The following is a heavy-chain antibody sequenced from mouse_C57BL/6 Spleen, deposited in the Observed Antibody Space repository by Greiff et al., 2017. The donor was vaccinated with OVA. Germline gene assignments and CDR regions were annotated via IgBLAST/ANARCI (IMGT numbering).Heavy chain of an antibody. CDR3: ARYINDYYGSSRYWYFDV. V-gene: IGHV1-18*01. CDR1: GYTFTNYN. CDR2: INPNNGGT. D-gene: IGHD1-1*01. Sequence: EVQLQQSGPELVKPGASVKISCKASGYTFTNYNMDWVKQSHGKSLEWIGDINPNNGGTNYNQKFKGKATLTIDKSSSTAYMELRSLTSEDTAVYYCARYINDYYGSSRYWYFDVWGTGTTVTVSS. J-gene: IGHJ1*03.